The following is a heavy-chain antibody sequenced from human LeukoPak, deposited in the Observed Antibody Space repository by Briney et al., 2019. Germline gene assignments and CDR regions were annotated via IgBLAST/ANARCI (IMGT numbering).Heavy chain of an antibody. Sequence: GGSLRLSCAASGFTFSSYGMHWVRQAPGKGLEWVAVISYDGSNKYYADSVKGRFTISRDNSKNTLYLQMNSLRAEDTAVYYCAAVPYYYYGMDVWGQGTTVTVSS. CDR3: AAVPYYYYGMDV. CDR1: GFTFSSYG. CDR2: ISYDGSNK. V-gene: IGHV3-30*03. J-gene: IGHJ6*02.